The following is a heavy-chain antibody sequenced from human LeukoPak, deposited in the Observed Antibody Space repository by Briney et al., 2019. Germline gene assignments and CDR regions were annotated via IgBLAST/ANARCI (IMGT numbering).Heavy chain of an antibody. CDR1: GFTFSSYA. V-gene: IGHV3-7*01. D-gene: IGHD3-22*01. Sequence: GGSLRLSCAASGFTFSSYAMSWVRQAPGKGLEWVANIKQDGSVQYYVDSVKGRFTISRDNAKNSLYLQMNSLRAEDTAVYYWARKGLGDCWGQGTLVTVSS. J-gene: IGHJ4*02. CDR2: IKQDGSVQ. CDR3: ARKGLGDC.